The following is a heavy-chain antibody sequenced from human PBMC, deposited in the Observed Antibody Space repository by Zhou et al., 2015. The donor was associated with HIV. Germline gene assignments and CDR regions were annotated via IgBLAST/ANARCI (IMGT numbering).Heavy chain of an antibody. J-gene: IGHJ6*03. CDR3: ARDRGLSDIVVVPADYYYYMDV. CDR2: IIPIIGVT. D-gene: IGHD2-2*01. Sequence: QDQLVQSGAEVKKPGSSVKVSCKTSGGTFSSYSISWVRQAPGERLEWMGRIIPIIGVTDYAQKFQQRFTITADTSTTTASMDLSGLRSEDSAIYYCARDRGLSDIVVVPADYYYYMDVWGKGTTVTVSS. V-gene: IGHV1-69*08. CDR1: GGTFSSYS.